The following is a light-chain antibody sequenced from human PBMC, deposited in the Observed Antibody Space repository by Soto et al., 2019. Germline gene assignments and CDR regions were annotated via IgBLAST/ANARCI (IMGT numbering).Light chain of an antibody. Sequence: QSALTQPASVSGSPGQSITISCTGTSNDIGGFNYVSWYQHHPGKAPKLMIYEVSNRPSGVSIRFSGSKSGNTASLTISGLQAEDEADYYCSSYTNTVLFGGGTKLTVL. CDR2: EVS. CDR1: SNDIGGFNY. CDR3: SSYTNTVL. V-gene: IGLV2-14*01. J-gene: IGLJ2*01.